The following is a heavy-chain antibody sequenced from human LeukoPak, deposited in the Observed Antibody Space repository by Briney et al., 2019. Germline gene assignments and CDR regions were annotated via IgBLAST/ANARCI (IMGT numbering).Heavy chain of an antibody. Sequence: GGSLRLSRATSGFMFSTYAMSWVRQAPGKGLEWVSIISNSGGTTYYADSVKGRFTISRDNSKNTLYLQMNSLRAEDTALYYCAKEKGFSSPYYYYYMDVWGKGTTVTVSS. D-gene: IGHD6-13*01. CDR2: ISNSGGTT. J-gene: IGHJ6*03. V-gene: IGHV3-23*01. CDR1: GFMFSTYA. CDR3: AKEKGFSSPYYYYYMDV.